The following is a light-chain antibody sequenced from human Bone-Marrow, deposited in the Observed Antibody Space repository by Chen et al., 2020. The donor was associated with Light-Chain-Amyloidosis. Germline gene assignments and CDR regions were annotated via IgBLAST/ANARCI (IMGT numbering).Light chain of an antibody. J-gene: IGLJ2*01. CDR1: DLPTKY. Sequence: SYELTQPPSVSVSPGQTARITCSGDDLPTKYAYWYQQKPGQAPVLVIHRDTERHSGISERFSGSSSGTTATLTISGVQAEDEADYHCQSAESSGTYKVIFGGGTKLTVL. CDR3: QSAESSGTYKVI. CDR2: RDT. V-gene: IGLV3-25*03.